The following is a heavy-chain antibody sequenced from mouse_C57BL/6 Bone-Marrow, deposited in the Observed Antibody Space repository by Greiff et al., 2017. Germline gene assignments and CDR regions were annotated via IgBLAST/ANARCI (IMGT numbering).Heavy chain of an antibody. CDR1: GYTFTGYW. Sequence: QVQLQQSGAELMKPGASVKLSCKATGYTFTGYWIEWVKQRPGHGLEWIGEILPGSGSTNYNEKFKGKATFTADTSSNTAYMQLSSLTTEDSAIYDCARGDGSSEGFAYWGQGTLVTVSA. V-gene: IGHV1-9*01. D-gene: IGHD1-1*01. CDR2: ILPGSGST. J-gene: IGHJ3*01. CDR3: ARGDGSSEGFAY.